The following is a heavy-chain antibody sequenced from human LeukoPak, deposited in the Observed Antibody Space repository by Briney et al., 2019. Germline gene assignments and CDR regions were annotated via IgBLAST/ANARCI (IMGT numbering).Heavy chain of an antibody. D-gene: IGHD5-18*01. CDR1: GGSISSSSYY. CDR3: ASGPLIQLWSPGHWFDP. Sequence: PSETLSLTCTVSGGSISSSSYYWGWIRQPPGKGLEWIGSIYYSGSTYYNPSLKSRVTISVDTSKNQFSLKLSSVTAADTAVYYCASGPLIQLWSPGHWFDPWGQGTLVTVSS. CDR2: IYYSGST. J-gene: IGHJ5*02. V-gene: IGHV4-39*07.